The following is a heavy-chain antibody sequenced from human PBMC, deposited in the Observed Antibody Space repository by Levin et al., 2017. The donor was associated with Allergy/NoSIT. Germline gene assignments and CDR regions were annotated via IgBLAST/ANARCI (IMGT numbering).Heavy chain of an antibody. CDR1: GFSFRSFG. CDR2: ISYDGSDK. V-gene: IGHV3-30*18. Sequence: GESLKISCAASGFSFRSFGMHWVRQAPGKGLEWVAVISYDGSDKYYADSVKGRFTISRDNTKNTLYLQMNSPRSEEAAVYYCAKDVVFGTSSWSLDFWGQGTLVTVSS. D-gene: IGHD6-13*01. J-gene: IGHJ4*02. CDR3: AKDVVFGTSSWSLDF.